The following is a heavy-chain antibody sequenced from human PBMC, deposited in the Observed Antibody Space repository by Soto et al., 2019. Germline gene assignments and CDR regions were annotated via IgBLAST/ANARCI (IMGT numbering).Heavy chain of an antibody. CDR3: ARADYGDYSRGLYFDY. Sequence: EVQLVESGGGLVQPGGSLRLSCAASGFTVSSNYMSWVRQAPGKGLEWVSVIYSGGSTYYADSVKGRFTISRHNSKNTLYLQMNSLRAEDTAVYYCARADYGDYSRGLYFDYWGQGTLVTVSS. CDR2: IYSGGST. D-gene: IGHD4-17*01. J-gene: IGHJ4*02. V-gene: IGHV3-53*04. CDR1: GFTVSSNY.